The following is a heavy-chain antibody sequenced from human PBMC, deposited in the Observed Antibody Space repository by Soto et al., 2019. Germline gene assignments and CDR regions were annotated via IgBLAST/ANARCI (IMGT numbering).Heavy chain of an antibody. CDR2: INHSGST. CDR3: ARITRLIYVRGDFDP. CDR1: GGSFSGYY. J-gene: IGHJ5*02. Sequence: SETLSLTCAVYGGSFSGYYWSWIRQPPGKGLEWIGEINHSGSTNYNPSLKSRVTISVDTSKNQFSLKLSSVTAADTAVYYCARITRLIYVRGDFDPWGQGTLVTVSS. V-gene: IGHV4-34*01. D-gene: IGHD3-16*01.